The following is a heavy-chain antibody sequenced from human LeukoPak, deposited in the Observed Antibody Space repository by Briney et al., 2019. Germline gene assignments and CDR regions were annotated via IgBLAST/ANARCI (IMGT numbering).Heavy chain of an antibody. CDR3: ARVSDYVWGSYRSDI. CDR2: IYTSGST. D-gene: IGHD3-16*02. V-gene: IGHV4-61*02. CDR1: GGSISSGTYY. J-gene: IGHJ3*02. Sequence: SETLSLTCTVSGGSISSGTYYWSWIRQPAGKGLEWIGRIYTSGSTNYNPSLKSRVTISVDTSKNQFSLKLSYVTAADTAVYYCARVSDYVWGSYRSDIWGQGTMVTVSS.